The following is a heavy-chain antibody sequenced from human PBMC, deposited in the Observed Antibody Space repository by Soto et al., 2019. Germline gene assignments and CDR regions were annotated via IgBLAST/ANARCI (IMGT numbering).Heavy chain of an antibody. Sequence: QAGGSLRLSCAGSGFIVSSYYMSWVRRAPGKGLEWISVIYSGGSTYYADSVKGRFTISRDNSENTLYLQLNSLRAEDTAVYYCAKSGGNGWFADAFDVWGQGTMVTVSS. D-gene: IGHD6-19*01. CDR3: AKSGGNGWFADAFDV. V-gene: IGHV3-53*01. CDR2: IYSGGST. CDR1: GFIVSSYY. J-gene: IGHJ3*01.